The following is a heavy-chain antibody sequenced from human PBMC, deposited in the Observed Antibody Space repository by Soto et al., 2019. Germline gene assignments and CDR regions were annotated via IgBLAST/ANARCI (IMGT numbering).Heavy chain of an antibody. J-gene: IGHJ6*02. CDR3: ARGSAPNYDFWSGYYSDYYYYGMDV. CDR1: GYTFTGYY. D-gene: IGHD3-3*01. Sequence: GASVKVSCKASGYTFTGYYMHWVRQAPGQGLEWMGWINPNSGGTNYAQKFQGWVTMTRDTSISTAYMELSRLRSDDTAVYYCARGSAPNYDFWSGYYSDYYYYGMDVWGQGTTVTVSS. V-gene: IGHV1-2*04. CDR2: INPNSGGT.